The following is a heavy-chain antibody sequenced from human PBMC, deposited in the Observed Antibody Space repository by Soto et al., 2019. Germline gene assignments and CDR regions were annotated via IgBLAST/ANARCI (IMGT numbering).Heavy chain of an antibody. J-gene: IGHJ6*02. D-gene: IGHD3-10*01. Sequence: GGSLRLSCAASGFTFSSYGMHWVRQAPGKGLEWVAVIWYDGSNKYYADSVKGRFTISRDNSKNTLYLQMNSLRAEDTAVYYCARDYKAYYGMDVWGQGTTVTVS. CDR3: ARDYKAYYGMDV. CDR1: GFTFSSYG. V-gene: IGHV3-33*01. CDR2: IWYDGSNK.